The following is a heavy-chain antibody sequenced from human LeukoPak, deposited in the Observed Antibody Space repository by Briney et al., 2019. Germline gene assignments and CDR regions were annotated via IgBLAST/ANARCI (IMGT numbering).Heavy chain of an antibody. J-gene: IGHJ5*02. CDR3: ARIISSSPLNWFDP. V-gene: IGHV4-59*08. CDR2: IYHSGST. Sequence: SETLSLICTVSGGSIRSYYWSWIRQPPGKGLEWIGYIYHSGSTNYNPSLKSRVTISVDTSKNQFSLNLSSVTAADTAVYYCARIISSSPLNWFDPWGQGTLVTVSS. CDR1: GGSIRSYY. D-gene: IGHD6-6*01.